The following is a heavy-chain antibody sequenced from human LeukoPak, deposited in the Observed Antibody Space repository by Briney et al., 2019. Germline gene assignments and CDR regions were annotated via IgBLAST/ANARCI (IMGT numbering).Heavy chain of an antibody. V-gene: IGHV4-59*01. Sequence: SETLSLTCTVSGGSIRSYYWSWIRQPPGKGLEWIAYISYSGITNYNPSLKRRVTISVDTSKNQLSLKLSSVTAADTAVYYCARWNEGFDYWGQGTLVTVSS. CDR3: ARWNEGFDY. J-gene: IGHJ4*02. CDR1: GGSIRSYY. D-gene: IGHD1-1*01. CDR2: ISYSGIT.